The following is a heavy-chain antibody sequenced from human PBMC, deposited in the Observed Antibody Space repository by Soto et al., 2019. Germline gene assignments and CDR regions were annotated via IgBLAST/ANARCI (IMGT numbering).Heavy chain of an antibody. CDR3: VKELHDSSGSPLYYFDS. Sequence: GGPLRHACAASRSTVTPNHTSWLRQAPGQGNAWVSVIFSGGDTYSADSVKGRFIMSRDSSKSTLYLQMNSLRAEDTAVYYCVKELHDSSGSPLYYFDSWGPGTLVTV. V-gene: IGHV3-53*01. CDR1: RSTVTPNH. J-gene: IGHJ4*02. CDR2: IFSGGDT. D-gene: IGHD3-22*01.